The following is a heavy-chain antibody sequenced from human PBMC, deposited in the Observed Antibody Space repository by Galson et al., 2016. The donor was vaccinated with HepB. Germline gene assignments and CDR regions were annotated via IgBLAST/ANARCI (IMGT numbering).Heavy chain of an antibody. CDR1: GYTFTTYG. J-gene: IGHJ5*02. CDR2: IITIFGTT. Sequence: SVKVSCKASGYTFTTYGIHWVRQAPGQGLEWMGGIITIFGTTTYAEKFQGRVTIIADESTSTAYMELRSLRSEDTAVYYCAVGAMATWGQGTLVTVSS. V-gene: IGHV1-69*13. D-gene: IGHD1-26*01. CDR3: AVGAMAT.